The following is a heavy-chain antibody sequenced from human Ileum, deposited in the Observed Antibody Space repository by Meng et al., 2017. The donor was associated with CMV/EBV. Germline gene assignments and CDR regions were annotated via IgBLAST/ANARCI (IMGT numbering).Heavy chain of an antibody. V-gene: IGHV4-59*01. Sequence: SETLSLTCTVSGDSITRYYVNWIRQPPGKGLEWIGYRYYSETAYYSHSLRGRVIISADTAKNHFSLSLTSVTAADTALYFCATTVHPVAYLNYFDPWGQGTLVTVSS. CDR2: RYYSETA. D-gene: IGHD4-11*01. CDR3: ATTVHPVAYLNYFDP. CDR1: GDSITRYY. J-gene: IGHJ5*02.